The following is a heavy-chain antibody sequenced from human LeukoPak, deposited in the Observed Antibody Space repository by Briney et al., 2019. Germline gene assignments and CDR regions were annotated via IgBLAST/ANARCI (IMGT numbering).Heavy chain of an antibody. CDR2: ISGYNGNT. V-gene: IGHV1-18*01. CDR3: ARDFHSSGYYHYFHY. Sequence: ASVKVSCKASGYTFTSYGTSWVRQAPGQALEWVGWISGYNGNTNYAQKLQGRVTMTTDTSTSTAYMELGSLRSDDTAVYYCARDFHSSGYYHYFHYWGQGTLVTVSS. J-gene: IGHJ4*02. CDR1: GYTFTSYG. D-gene: IGHD3-22*01.